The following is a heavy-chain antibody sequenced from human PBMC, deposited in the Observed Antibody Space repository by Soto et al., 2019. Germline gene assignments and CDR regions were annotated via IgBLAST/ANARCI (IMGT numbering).Heavy chain of an antibody. Sequence: GGSLRLSCAASGFTFSSYGMHWVRQAPSKGLEWVAVIWYDGSNKYYADSVKGRFTISRDNSKNTLYLQMNSLRAEDTAVYYCARDTGQQPPYDAFDIWGQGTMVTVSS. CDR1: GFTFSSYG. D-gene: IGHD6-13*01. CDR2: IWYDGSNK. CDR3: ARDTGQQPPYDAFDI. V-gene: IGHV3-33*01. J-gene: IGHJ3*02.